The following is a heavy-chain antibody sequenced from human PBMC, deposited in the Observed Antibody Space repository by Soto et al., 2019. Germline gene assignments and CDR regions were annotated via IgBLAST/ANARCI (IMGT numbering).Heavy chain of an antibody. CDR1: GYTFTSYG. D-gene: IGHD6-19*01. CDR2: IRAYNGYT. J-gene: IGHJ4*02. V-gene: IGHV1-18*04. CDR3: ARASDGYRSGWYVGYFDF. Sequence: ASVKVSCKASGYTFTSYGISWVRQAPGQGLEWMGWIRAYNGYTNYAQKFQGRVTVTTDTSTSTAYMELRNLISDDTAIYYCARASDGYRSGWYVGYFDFWGQGTLVTVPS.